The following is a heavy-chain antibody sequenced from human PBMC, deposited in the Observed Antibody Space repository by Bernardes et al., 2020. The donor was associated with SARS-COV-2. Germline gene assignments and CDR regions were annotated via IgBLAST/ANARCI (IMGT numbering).Heavy chain of an antibody. Sequence: GRSLRLSCAASGFRFNSYAMHWVRQAPGKGLEWVAVISFDGNLKYYTDSVKGRFTISRDNSKNTLYLQMNSLRVEDTAVYYCARDKGVRGLTNQYFYAMDVWGQETTVTVSS. D-gene: IGHD3-10*01. V-gene: IGHV3-30-3*01. J-gene: IGHJ6*02. CDR3: ARDKGVRGLTNQYFYAMDV. CDR2: ISFDGNLK. CDR1: GFRFNSYA.